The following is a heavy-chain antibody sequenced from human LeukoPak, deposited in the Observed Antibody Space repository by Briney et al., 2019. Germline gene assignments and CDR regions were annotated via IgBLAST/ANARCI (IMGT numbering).Heavy chain of an antibody. J-gene: IGHJ4*02. CDR3: AKDNWYRVTFWDY. CDR2: INPNSGDT. V-gene: IGHV1-2*02. Sequence: ASVKVSCKASGYTFTDYYIHWVRQAPGQGLEWMGWINPNSGDTNYAQKFQGRVTMTRDTSITTAYMELSRLTSDDTAVYYCAKDNWYRVTFWDYWGQGTLVTVSS. CDR1: GYTFTDYY. D-gene: IGHD1/OR15-1a*01.